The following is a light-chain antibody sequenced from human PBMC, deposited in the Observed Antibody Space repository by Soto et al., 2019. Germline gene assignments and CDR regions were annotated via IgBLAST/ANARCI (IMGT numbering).Light chain of an antibody. CDR3: QQRNMWPRK. CDR2: DAS. Sequence: ETVLDLSPAALRFVARESRSLCSMASQNIDSDLAWYQQRPGQPPRLLIYDASNRAPGIPARFGGSGSGADFTLSISSLEPEDFAVYHCQQRNMWPRKFGQGTKVDIK. J-gene: IGKJ1*01. V-gene: IGKV3-11*01. CDR1: QNIDSD.